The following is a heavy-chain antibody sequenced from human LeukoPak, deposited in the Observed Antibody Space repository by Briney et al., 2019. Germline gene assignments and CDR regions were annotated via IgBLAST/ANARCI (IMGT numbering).Heavy chain of an antibody. CDR2: ISSSSNYI. Sequence: KPGGSLRLSCAAAGFTFSNYGMNWVRQAPGKGLEWISSISSSSNYIYYAGSVKGRFTISRDNAKNSLYLQMNSLRAEDTAVYYCARHPGGFPDYWGQGTLVTVSS. V-gene: IGHV3-21*01. J-gene: IGHJ4*02. D-gene: IGHD1-1*01. CDR1: GFTFSNYG. CDR3: ARHPGGFPDY.